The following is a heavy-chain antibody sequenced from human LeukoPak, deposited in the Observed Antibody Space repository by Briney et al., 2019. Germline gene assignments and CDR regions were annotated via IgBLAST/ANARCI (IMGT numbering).Heavy chain of an antibody. J-gene: IGHJ4*02. CDR2: IYYSGST. D-gene: IGHD6-19*01. CDR1: GGSISSYY. CDR3: ARVKEVAGNFDY. V-gene: IGHV4-59*01. Sequence: SETLSLTCTVSGGSISSYYWSWIRQPPGKGLEWIGYIYYSGSTNYNPSLKSRVTISVDTSKNQFSLKLSSVTAADTAVYYCARVKEVAGNFDYWGQGTLVTVSS.